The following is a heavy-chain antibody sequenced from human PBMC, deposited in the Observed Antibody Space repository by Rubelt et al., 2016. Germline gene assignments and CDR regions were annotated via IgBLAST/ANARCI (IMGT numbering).Heavy chain of an antibody. Sequence: QVQLVQSGAEVKKPGASVKVSCKASGYTFTSYGISWVRQAPGQGLEWMGWISAYNGNTNYAQKLQGRVTMTTGTATSTAYMWLRSLRSDDTAVYYCARRDGYNWDDAFDIWGQGTMVTVSS. CDR3: ARRDGYNWDDAFDI. D-gene: IGHD5-24*01. CDR1: GYTFTSYG. CDR2: ISAYNGNT. J-gene: IGHJ3*02. V-gene: IGHV1-18*01.